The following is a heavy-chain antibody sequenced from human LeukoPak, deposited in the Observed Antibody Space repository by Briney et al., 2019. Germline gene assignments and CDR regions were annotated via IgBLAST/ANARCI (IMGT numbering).Heavy chain of an antibody. CDR3: ARGPGYSYDN. J-gene: IGHJ4*02. V-gene: IGHV3-21*01. Sequence: GGALRLSFAASGFTLSSYSINWVPPAPGKGLGWVSSISSSSSYIYYADSVKGRFTISRDNAKNSLYLQMNSLRAEDTAVYYCARGPGYSYDNWGQGTLVTVSS. CDR1: GFTLSSYS. D-gene: IGHD5-18*01. CDR2: ISSSSSYI.